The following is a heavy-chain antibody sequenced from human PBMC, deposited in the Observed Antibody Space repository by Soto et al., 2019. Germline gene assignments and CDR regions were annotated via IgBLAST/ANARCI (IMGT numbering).Heavy chain of an antibody. CDR1: GDSTTSGPYY. Sequence: QVQLQESGPGLVKPSQTLSLTCSVSGDSTTSGPYYWSWIRQHPGKGLEWIGYIYFSGNTHYNPSLKRRVSISLDTSKNQFSLKLKSVTAADTAVYYCARDSPLTVTIDAFDLWGQGTMVAVSS. J-gene: IGHJ3*01. CDR3: ARDSPLTVTIDAFDL. D-gene: IGHD4-17*01. CDR2: IYFSGNT. V-gene: IGHV4-31*03.